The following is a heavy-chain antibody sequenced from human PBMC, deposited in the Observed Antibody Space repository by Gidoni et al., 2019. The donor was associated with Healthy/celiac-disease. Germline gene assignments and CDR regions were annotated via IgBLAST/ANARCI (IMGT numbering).Heavy chain of an antibody. J-gene: IGHJ3*02. Sequence: QVTLRESGPALVKPTQTLTLTCTFSGFSLSTSGMCVSWIRQPPGKALEWLALIDWDDDKYYSTSLKTRLTISKDTSKNQVVLTMTNMDPVDTATYYCAREKFYDSSYDAFDIWGQGTMVTVSS. CDR1: GFSLSTSGMC. D-gene: IGHD3-22*01. CDR3: AREKFYDSSYDAFDI. CDR2: IDWDDDK. V-gene: IGHV2-70*01.